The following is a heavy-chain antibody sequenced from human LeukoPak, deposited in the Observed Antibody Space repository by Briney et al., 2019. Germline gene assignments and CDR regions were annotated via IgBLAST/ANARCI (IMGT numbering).Heavy chain of an antibody. V-gene: IGHV3-21*01. J-gene: IGHJ4*02. CDR2: ISSSSSYI. CDR1: GFTFSSYS. CDR3: ARAQAGTVNFDY. Sequence: GGALRLSCAASGFTFSSYSMNWVRQAPGKGLEWVSSISSSSSYIYYADSVKGRFTISRDNAKNSLYLQMNSLRAEDTAVYYCARAQAGTVNFDYWGQGTLVTVSS. D-gene: IGHD6-13*01.